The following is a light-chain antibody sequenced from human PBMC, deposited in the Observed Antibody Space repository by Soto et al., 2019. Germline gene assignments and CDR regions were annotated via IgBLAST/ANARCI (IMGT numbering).Light chain of an antibody. CDR3: GTWDSTLSAVV. J-gene: IGLJ2*01. CDR1: SSNSRSYF. Sequence: QSVLTQPPSVSAAPGQRVTISCSGSSSNSRSYFVSWYQHLPGTAPKLLIYDNDERPSGIPDRFSGSKSGTSATLGITGLQTGDEADYYCGTWDSTLSAVVFGGGTKVTVL. V-gene: IGLV1-51*01. CDR2: DND.